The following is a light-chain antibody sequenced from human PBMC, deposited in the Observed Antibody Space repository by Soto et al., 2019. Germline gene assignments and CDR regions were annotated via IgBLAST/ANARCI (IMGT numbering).Light chain of an antibody. CDR2: GAS. CDR1: QDISTW. V-gene: IGKV1D-12*01. CDR3: QQAKSIPYT. Sequence: DIQMTQSPSSVSASVGDRVTITCRAGQDISTWLACYQQKPGEAPKPLIYGASSLQSGVSSRFRGRGSGTAFPLTIDILQPEDFATYYCQQAKSIPYTFGQRTKLEI. J-gene: IGKJ2*01.